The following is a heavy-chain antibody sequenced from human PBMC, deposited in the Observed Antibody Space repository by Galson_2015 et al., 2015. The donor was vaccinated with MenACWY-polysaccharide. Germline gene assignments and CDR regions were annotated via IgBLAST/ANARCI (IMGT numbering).Heavy chain of an antibody. CDR3: TRSTSFSLDY. D-gene: IGHD3-3*01. V-gene: IGHV4-59*02. CDR2: ISYRGVT. CDR1: GDSVSRYT. J-gene: IGHJ4*02. Sequence: ETLSLTCTVSGDSVSRYTWTWIRQFPGKALEPIGYISYRGVTKYNPSLKSRVTISLDTSKNQFFLKLSSVTTADTAVYYCTRSTSFSLDYWGQGALVTVSS.